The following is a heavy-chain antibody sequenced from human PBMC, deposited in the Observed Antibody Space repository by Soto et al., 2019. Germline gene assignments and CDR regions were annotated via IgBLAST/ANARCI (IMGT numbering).Heavy chain of an antibody. CDR1: GYSFTSYW. J-gene: IGHJ5*02. V-gene: IGHV5-10-1*01. CDR2: IDPSDSYT. Sequence: GESLKISCKGSGYSFTSYWISWVRQMPGKGLEWMGRIDPSDSYTNYSPSFQGHVTISADKSIRTAYLQWSSLKASDTAMHYCARTEDIVVVPAAMWSWFDPWGQGTLVTVSS. D-gene: IGHD2-2*01. CDR3: ARTEDIVVVPAAMWSWFDP.